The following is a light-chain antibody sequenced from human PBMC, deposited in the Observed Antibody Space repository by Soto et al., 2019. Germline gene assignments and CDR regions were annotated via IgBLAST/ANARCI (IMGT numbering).Light chain of an antibody. V-gene: IGLV2-14*01. J-gene: IGLJ1*01. CDR3: SSYTSSSTV. Sequence: QSALTQPASVSGSPGQSITISCTGTSSDVGGYNYVSWYQQHPGKAPKLMIYDVSNRPSGVSNRFSGSKSGNTASPTISGLQAEDEADYYCSSYTSSSTVFGNGTKVTVL. CDR2: DVS. CDR1: SSDVGGYNY.